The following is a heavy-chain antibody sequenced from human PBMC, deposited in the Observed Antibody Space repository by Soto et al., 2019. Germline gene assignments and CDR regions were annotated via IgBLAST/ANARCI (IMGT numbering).Heavy chain of an antibody. Sequence: QVQLQESGPGLVKPSQTLSLTCTVSGGSISSYASFWSWIRQLPGKGPEWIAFISYSGTTSYNPSLRSRVTISADTSKSQFSLYLTSVTAADTAVYYCARGGASSKWFDPWGQGTLVTVSS. CDR3: ARGGASSKWFDP. CDR2: ISYSGTT. D-gene: IGHD2-15*01. J-gene: IGHJ5*02. V-gene: IGHV4-31*03. CDR1: GGSISSYASF.